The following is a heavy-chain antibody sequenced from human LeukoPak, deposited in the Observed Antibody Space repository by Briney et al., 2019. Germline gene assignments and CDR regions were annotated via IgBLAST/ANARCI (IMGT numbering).Heavy chain of an antibody. J-gene: IGHJ4*02. CDR3: TKGKGVTYSYGRLYFFDY. D-gene: IGHD5-18*01. Sequence: GGSLRLSCAASGFTFSNYAMSWVRQAPGKGLEWVSAISGSGGSTYYADSVKGRFTISRDNSKNTLYLQMNSLRAEDTAVYYCTKGKGVTYSYGRLYFFDYWGQGTLVTVSS. CDR1: GFTFSNYA. CDR2: ISGSGGST. V-gene: IGHV3-23*01.